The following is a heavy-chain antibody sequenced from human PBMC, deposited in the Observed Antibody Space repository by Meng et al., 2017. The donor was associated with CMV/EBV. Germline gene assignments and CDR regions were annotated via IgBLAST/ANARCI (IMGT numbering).Heavy chain of an antibody. Sequence: SLKISCAASGFTFSDYYMSWIRQAPGKGLEWVSYISSSGSTIYYADSVKGRFTISRDNAKNSLYLQMNSLRAEDTAVYYCARAGGMYVGGSGIDYFDYWGQGTTVTVSS. D-gene: IGHD3-10*01. CDR2: ISSSGSTI. CDR3: ARAGGMYVGGSGIDYFDY. V-gene: IGHV3-11*04. J-gene: IGHJ4*02. CDR1: GFTFSDYY.